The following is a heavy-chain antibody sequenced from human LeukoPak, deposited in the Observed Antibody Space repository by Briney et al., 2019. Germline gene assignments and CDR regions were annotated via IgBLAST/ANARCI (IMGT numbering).Heavy chain of an antibody. CDR1: GGTFSSYT. CDR3: AREIGVAARPGFYVY. D-gene: IGHD6-6*01. Sequence: SVKVSCKASGGTFSSYTISWVRQAPGQGPEWMGRIIPILGIANYAQKFQGRVTITADKSTSTAYMELSSLRSEDTAVYYCAREIGVAARPGFYVYWGQGTLVTVSS. V-gene: IGHV1-69*04. J-gene: IGHJ4*02. CDR2: IIPILGIA.